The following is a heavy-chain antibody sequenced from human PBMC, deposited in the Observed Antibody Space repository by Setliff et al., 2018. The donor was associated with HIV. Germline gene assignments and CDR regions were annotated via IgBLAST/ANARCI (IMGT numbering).Heavy chain of an antibody. J-gene: IGHJ2*01. CDR2: VGNRLSQGTT. CDR1: GFTFGDYV. D-gene: IGHD5-18*01. V-gene: IGHV3-49*04. CDR3: ARRTYSYGPYWYFDL. Sequence: GGSLRLSCTASGFTFGDYVMSWVRQAPGKGLEWVGFVGNRLSQGTTQYAAAVKGRFVISRDDSKGIVYLQMRSLTTEDTAVYYCARRTYSYGPYWYFDLWGRGTLVTVSS.